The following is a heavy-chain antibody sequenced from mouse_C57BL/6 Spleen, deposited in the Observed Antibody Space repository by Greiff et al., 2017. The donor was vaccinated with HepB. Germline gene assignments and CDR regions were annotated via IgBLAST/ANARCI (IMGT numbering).Heavy chain of an antibody. CDR1: GYTFTSYW. CDR2: IHPNSGST. CDR3: ARDITTVVALYYYAMDY. V-gene: IGHV1-64*01. Sequence: VQLQQSGAELVKPGASVKLSCKASGYTFTSYWMHWVKQRPGQGLEWIGMIHPNSGSTNYNEKFKSKATLTVDKSSSTAYMQLSSLTSEDSAVYYCARDITTVVALYYYAMDYWGQGTSVTVSS. J-gene: IGHJ4*01. D-gene: IGHD1-1*01.